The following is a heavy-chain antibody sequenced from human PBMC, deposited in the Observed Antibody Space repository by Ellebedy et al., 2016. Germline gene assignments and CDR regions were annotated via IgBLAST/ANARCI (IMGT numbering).Heavy chain of an antibody. CDR1: GFMFSASY. CDR2: ISGDSSDT. J-gene: IGHJ4*02. Sequence: GGSLRLXXAASGFMFSASYMSWIRQAPGKGPEWISYISGDSSDTNYADSVKGRFTISRDNARDSLFLQMSSLRGEDTAVYYCLRGTRGAFEDYWGQGTPVTVSS. D-gene: IGHD3-16*01. CDR3: LRGTRGAFEDY. V-gene: IGHV3-11*03.